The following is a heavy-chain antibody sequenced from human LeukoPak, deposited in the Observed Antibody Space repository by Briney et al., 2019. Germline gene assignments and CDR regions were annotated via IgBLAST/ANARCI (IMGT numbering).Heavy chain of an antibody. CDR3: ARRFVSDFWSGPNWFDP. D-gene: IGHD3-3*01. Sequence: GASVKVSCKASGYTFTGYYMHWVRQAPGQGLEWMGWINPNSGGTNYAQKFQGRVTMTRDTSISTAYMELSRLRSDDTAVYYCARRFVSDFWSGPNWFDPWGQGTLVTVSS. CDR1: GYTFTGYY. J-gene: IGHJ5*02. V-gene: IGHV1-2*02. CDR2: INPNSGGT.